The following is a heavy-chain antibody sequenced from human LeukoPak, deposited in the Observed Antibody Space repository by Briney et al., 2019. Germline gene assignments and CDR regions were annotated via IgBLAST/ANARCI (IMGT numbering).Heavy chain of an antibody. CDR1: GFXFGSYG. CDR2: IWYDGSNK. CDR3: AKDRGVSAAGTYYYYYGMDV. Sequence: GGSPRLSCAASGFXFGSYGMHWVRQAPGKGLEWVAVIWYDGSNKNYAESVKGRFTISRDNSKNTLYLQMNSLRAEDTAVYYCAKDRGVSAAGTYYYYYGMDVWGQGTTVTVSS. V-gene: IGHV3-33*06. J-gene: IGHJ6*02. D-gene: IGHD6-13*01.